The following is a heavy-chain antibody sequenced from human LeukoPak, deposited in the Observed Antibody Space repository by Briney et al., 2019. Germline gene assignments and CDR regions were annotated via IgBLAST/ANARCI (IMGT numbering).Heavy chain of an antibody. CDR1: GFTVSSNY. Sequence: GGSLRLSCAASGFTVSSNYMSWVRQAPGKGLEWVSVIYSGGSTYYADSAKGRFTISRDNSKNTLYLQMNSLRAEDTAVYYCARGYYGSPVDYWGQGTLVTVSS. CDR2: IYSGGST. CDR3: ARGYYGSPVDY. D-gene: IGHD3-10*01. J-gene: IGHJ4*02. V-gene: IGHV3-53*01.